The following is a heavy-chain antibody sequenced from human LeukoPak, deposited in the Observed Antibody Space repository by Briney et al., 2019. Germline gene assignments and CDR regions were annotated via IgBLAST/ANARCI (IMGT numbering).Heavy chain of an antibody. CDR2: ISAYNGNT. Sequence: ASVKVSCKASGYTFTSYYMHWVRQAPGQGLECMGWISAYNGNTNYAQKLQGRVTMTTDTSTSTAYMELRSLRSDDTAVYYCARESPTVSDYWGQGTLVTVSS. J-gene: IGHJ4*02. CDR1: GYTFTSYY. V-gene: IGHV1-18*04. CDR3: ARESPTVSDY. D-gene: IGHD4-17*01.